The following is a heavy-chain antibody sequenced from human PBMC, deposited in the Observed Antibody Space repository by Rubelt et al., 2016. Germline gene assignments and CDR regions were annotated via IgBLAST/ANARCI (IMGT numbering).Heavy chain of an antibody. CDR3: ARDSDFWSGYHNYFDY. CDR1: GYTFTSYY. CDR2: INPSGGTK. J-gene: IGHJ4*02. D-gene: IGHD3-3*01. Sequence: QVQLVQSGAEVKKPGASVKVSCKPSGYTFTSYYIHWVRQAPGQGLEWMGIINPSGGTKTYAGKFQGRVTMTRDTATGTVFLELSSLRSEDTAVYYCARDSDFWSGYHNYFDYWGQGTLVTVSS. V-gene: IGHV1-46*01.